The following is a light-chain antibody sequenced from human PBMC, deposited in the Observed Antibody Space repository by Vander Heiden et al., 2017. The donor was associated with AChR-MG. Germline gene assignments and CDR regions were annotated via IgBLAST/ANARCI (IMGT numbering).Light chain of an antibody. CDR2: DVS. CDR1: SSDVGDYNY. CDR3: CSYAGSFLVV. V-gene: IGLV2-11*01. Sequence: QSALTPPRSVSGSPGQSVTISCTGTSSDVGDYNYVSWYQQHPGKAPKLMIYDVSKRPSGVPDRFSGSKSGNTASLTISGLQAEDEADYYCCSYAGSFLVVFGGGTKLTVL. J-gene: IGLJ2*01.